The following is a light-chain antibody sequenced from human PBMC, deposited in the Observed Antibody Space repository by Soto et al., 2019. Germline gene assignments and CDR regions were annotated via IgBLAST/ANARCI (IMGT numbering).Light chain of an antibody. CDR3: QQYNDWPPKYT. CDR2: GAS. Sequence: EIVMTQSPATLSVTAGESATLSCRASQSVSSNLAWYQQKPGQAPRLLIYGASTRATGIPARFSGSGSGTEFTLTISSLHSEAFAVYYCQQYNDWPPKYTFGQGTKLEIK. J-gene: IGKJ2*01. CDR1: QSVSSN. V-gene: IGKV3-15*01.